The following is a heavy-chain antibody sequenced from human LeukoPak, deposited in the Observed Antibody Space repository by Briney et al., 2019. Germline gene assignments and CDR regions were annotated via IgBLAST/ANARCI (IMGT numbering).Heavy chain of an antibody. D-gene: IGHD6-19*01. CDR3: AKDYLFSGWPHHSNYYFDY. V-gene: IGHV3-23*01. CDR2: ISGSGGST. Sequence: GGSLRLSCAASGFTFSSYAMSWVRQAPGKGLEWVSAISGSGGSTYYADSVKGRFTISRDNSKNTLYLQMNSLRAEDTAVYYCAKDYLFSGWPHHSNYYFDYWGQGTLVTVSS. J-gene: IGHJ4*02. CDR1: GFTFSSYA.